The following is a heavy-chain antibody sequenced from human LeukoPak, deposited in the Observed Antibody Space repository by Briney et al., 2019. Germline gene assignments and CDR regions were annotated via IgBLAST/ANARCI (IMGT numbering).Heavy chain of an antibody. CDR3: ARETSGYYNWFDP. J-gene: IGHJ5*02. Sequence: SQTLSLTCAISGDSVSTNSAAWNWIRQSPSGGLEWLGRTYYRSKWYNDYAVSVKSRITINPDTSKNQFSLQLNSVTPEDTAVYYCARETSGYYNWFDPWGQGTLVTVSS. D-gene: IGHD5-12*01. CDR2: TYYRSKWYN. CDR1: GDSVSTNSAA. V-gene: IGHV6-1*01.